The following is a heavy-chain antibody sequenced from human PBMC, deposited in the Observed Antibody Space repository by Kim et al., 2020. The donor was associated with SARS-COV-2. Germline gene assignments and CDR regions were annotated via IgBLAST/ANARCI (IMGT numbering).Heavy chain of an antibody. CDR1: GFTFITYA. CDR3: AKDREVLLWFGGLPGGMDV. V-gene: IGHV3-23*01. J-gene: IGHJ6*02. CDR2: ISGSGRST. Sequence: GGSLRLSCAASGFTFITYAISWARQAPGKGMEWDSSISGSGRSTYYADSVKGRFTISRDNSKNTLYLQMNSLRAEDTAVYYCAKDREVLLWFGGLPGGMDVCRQGTAVTVSS. D-gene: IGHD3-10*01.